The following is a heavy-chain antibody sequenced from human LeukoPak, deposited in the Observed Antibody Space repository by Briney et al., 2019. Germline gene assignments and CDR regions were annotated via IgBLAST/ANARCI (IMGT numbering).Heavy chain of an antibody. V-gene: IGHV1-18*01. D-gene: IGHD5-18*01. CDR2: ISGYSANT. CDR1: GYTFTIYG. CDR3: ARGSRQDTYGRELDS. Sequence: GASVKVSCKTSGYTFTIYGINWVRQAPRQGLEWMGWISGYSANTDYAPRLQGRVTMTTDTSTSTAYMELRSLRSDDTAVYYCARGSRQDTYGRELDSWGQGTLVTVSS. J-gene: IGHJ4*02.